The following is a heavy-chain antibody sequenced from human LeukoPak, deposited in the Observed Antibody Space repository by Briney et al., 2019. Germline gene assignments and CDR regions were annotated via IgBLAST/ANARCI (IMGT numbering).Heavy chain of an antibody. CDR1: RGTLSSYA. J-gene: IGHJ5*02. CDR2: IIPILGIA. D-gene: IGHD6-13*01. Sequence: GASVKVSCKPSRGTLSSYAISWVRQAPGQGLKWMGRIIPILGIANYAQKFQGRVTITADKSTSTAYMELSSLRSEDTAVYYCARLSYSSSWDNSFDPWGQGTLVTVSS. CDR3: ARLSYSSSWDNSFDP. V-gene: IGHV1-69*04.